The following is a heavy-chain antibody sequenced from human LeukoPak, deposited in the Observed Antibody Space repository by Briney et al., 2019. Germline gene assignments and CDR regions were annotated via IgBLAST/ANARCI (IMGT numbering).Heavy chain of an antibody. Sequence: GGSLRLSCAASGFTFSTYWMHWVRQAPGKGLVWVSRINRDGTSITYADSVKGRFTISRDNSKNTLYLQMNSLRAEDTAVYYCAKDRRGGSRDYFDYWGQGTLVTVSS. CDR3: AKDRRGGSRDYFDY. V-gene: IGHV3-74*01. D-gene: IGHD3-10*01. J-gene: IGHJ4*02. CDR2: INRDGTSI. CDR1: GFTFSTYW.